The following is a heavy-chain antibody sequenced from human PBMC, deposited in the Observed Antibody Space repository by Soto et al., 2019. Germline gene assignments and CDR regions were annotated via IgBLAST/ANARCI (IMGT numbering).Heavy chain of an antibody. CDR2: ISWNSGTI. CDR1: GFTFDDYA. Sequence: GGSLRLSCAASGFTFDDYAMHWVRQAPGKGLEWVSGISWNSGTIGYADSVKGRFTISRDNAKKSLYLLMNSLRAEDTAFYYCAKDGFAFSYYYGMDVWGQGTTVTVS. V-gene: IGHV3-9*01. CDR3: AKDGFAFSYYYGMDV. J-gene: IGHJ6*02.